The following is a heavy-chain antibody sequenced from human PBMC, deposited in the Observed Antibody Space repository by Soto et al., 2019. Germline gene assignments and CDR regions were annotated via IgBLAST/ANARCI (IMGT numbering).Heavy chain of an antibody. V-gene: IGHV3-30*18. CDR1: GFTFSSYG. CDR3: AKDQGAHSYYYYGMDV. D-gene: IGHD1-26*01. J-gene: IGHJ6*02. Sequence: GGSLRLSCAASGFTFSSYGMHWVRQAPGKGLEWVAVISYDGSNKYYADSVKGRFTISRDNSKNTLYLQVNSLRAEDTAVYYCAKDQGAHSYYYYGMDVWGQGTTVTVSS. CDR2: ISYDGSNK.